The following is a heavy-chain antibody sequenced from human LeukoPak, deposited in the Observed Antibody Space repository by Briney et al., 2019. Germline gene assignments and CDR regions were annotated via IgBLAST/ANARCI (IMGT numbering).Heavy chain of an antibody. Sequence: ASVKVSCKASGYTFTSYYMHWVRQAPGQGLEWMGIINPSGGSTSYAQKFQGRVTMTRDTSTSTVYMELSGLRSEDTAVYYCARASTVVAATGGRIYYFDYWGQGTLVTVSS. CDR1: GYTFTSYY. J-gene: IGHJ4*02. CDR2: INPSGGST. CDR3: ARASTVVAATGGRIYYFDY. V-gene: IGHV1-46*01. D-gene: IGHD2-15*01.